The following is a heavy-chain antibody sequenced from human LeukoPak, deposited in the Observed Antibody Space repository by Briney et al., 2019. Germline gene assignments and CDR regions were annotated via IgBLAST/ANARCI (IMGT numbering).Heavy chain of an antibody. Sequence: ASVKVSCKASGYTFTGYYIHWVRQAPGQGLEWMGWINPNSGGTNYAQKFQGRVTMTRDTSISTAYMELSSLRSDDTAVYYCARGGYDSSGYPRSFDYWGQGTLVTVSS. CDR1: GYTFTGYY. V-gene: IGHV1-2*02. CDR2: INPNSGGT. CDR3: ARGGYDSSGYPRSFDY. J-gene: IGHJ4*02. D-gene: IGHD3-22*01.